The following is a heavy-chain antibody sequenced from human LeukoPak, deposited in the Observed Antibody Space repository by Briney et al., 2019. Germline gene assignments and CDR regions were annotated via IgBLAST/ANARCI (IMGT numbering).Heavy chain of an antibody. V-gene: IGHV4-4*07. J-gene: IGHJ6*03. Sequence: PSETLSLTCTVSGGSISIYYWSWLRQPAGKGLEWIGRIYTSGSTNYNPSLKNRVTMSVDTSKNQFSPKLSSVTAADTAVYYCARQDIVVVPAAKDYYYYMDVWGKGTTVTVSS. CDR1: GGSISIYY. D-gene: IGHD2-2*01. CDR2: IYTSGST. CDR3: ARQDIVVVPAAKDYYYYMDV.